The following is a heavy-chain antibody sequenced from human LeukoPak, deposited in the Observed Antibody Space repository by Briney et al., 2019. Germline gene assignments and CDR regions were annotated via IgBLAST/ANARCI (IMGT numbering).Heavy chain of an antibody. J-gene: IGHJ4*02. CDR1: GFTFSSNS. V-gene: IGHV3-23*01. CDR3: TKWSGFGDD. D-gene: IGHD3-10*01. CDR2: ISGSRDST. Sequence: GGSLRLSCAASGFTFSSNSMTWVRQTPGKGLEWVSGISGSRDSTFYADSVKGRFTISRDNSRNTLYLQMSSLRPEDTAVYYCTKWSGFGDDWGQGTLVTVSS.